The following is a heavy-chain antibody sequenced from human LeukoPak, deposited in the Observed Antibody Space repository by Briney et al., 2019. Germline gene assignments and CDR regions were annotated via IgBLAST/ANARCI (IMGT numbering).Heavy chain of an antibody. D-gene: IGHD6-13*01. CDR3: TKRIAAVVDAFDI. CDR1: GFTFSSYW. J-gene: IGHJ3*02. V-gene: IGHV3-23*01. Sequence: GGSLRLSCAASGFTFSSYWMSWVRQAPGKGLEWVSGTSVSGVSTYYADSVKGRFTISRDNSKNTLYLQMNSLRAEDTAVYYCTKRIAAVVDAFDIWGQGTMVTVSA. CDR2: TSVSGVST.